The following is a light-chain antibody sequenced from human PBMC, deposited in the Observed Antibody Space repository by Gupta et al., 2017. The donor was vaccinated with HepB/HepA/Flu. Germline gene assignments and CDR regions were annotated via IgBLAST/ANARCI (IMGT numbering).Light chain of an antibody. V-gene: IGLV3-1*01. J-gene: IGLJ2*01. CDR2: QDT. CDR1: KLEDKY. CDR3: QAWDSSTVV. Sequence: SYELTQPPSLSVSPGQTASISCSGDKLEDKYACWYQQKPGQSPVVVIYQDTKRPSGIPERFSGSNSGNTATLTISGTQAMDEADYYCQAWDSSTVVFGGGTKLTVL.